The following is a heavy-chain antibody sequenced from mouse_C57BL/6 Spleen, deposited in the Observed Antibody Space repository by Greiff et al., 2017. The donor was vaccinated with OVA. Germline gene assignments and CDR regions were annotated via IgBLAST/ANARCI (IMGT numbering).Heavy chain of an antibody. V-gene: IGHV1-52*01. Sequence: VKLQQPGAELVRPGSSVKLSCKASGYTFTSYWMHWVKQRPIQGLEWIGNIDPSDSETHYNQKFKDKATLTVDKSSSTAYMQLSSLTSEDSAVYYCARSYYYGSSYDYWGKGTTLTVSS. CDR3: ARSYYYGSSYDY. D-gene: IGHD1-1*01. J-gene: IGHJ2*01. CDR2: IDPSDSET. CDR1: GYTFTSYW.